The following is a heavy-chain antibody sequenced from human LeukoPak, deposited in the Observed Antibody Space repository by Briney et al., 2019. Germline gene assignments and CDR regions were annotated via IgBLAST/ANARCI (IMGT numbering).Heavy chain of an antibody. D-gene: IGHD3-16*01. Sequence: ASVKVSCKASGYTFTSYYMHWVRQAPGQGLEWMGLINPSGSSTSYAQKFQGRLSLTRDMSTSTDYMELSSLRSEDTAVYYCARDWGQRYNWFDPWGQGTLVTVSS. V-gene: IGHV1-46*01. CDR2: INPSGSST. J-gene: IGHJ5*02. CDR1: GYTFTSYY. CDR3: ARDWGQRYNWFDP.